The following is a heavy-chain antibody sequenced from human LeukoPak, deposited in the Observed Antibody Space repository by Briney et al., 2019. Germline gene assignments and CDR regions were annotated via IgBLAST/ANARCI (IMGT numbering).Heavy chain of an antibody. V-gene: IGHV3-23*01. J-gene: IGHJ5*02. CDR1: GFTFSYYA. CDR3: AKDSAVTSAYNWFDP. D-gene: IGHD4-17*01. Sequence: PGGSLRLSCAASGFTFSYYAMSWVRQAPGKGLEWVSAISGSGGSPHYADSVKGRLTISRDNSKNTLYLQMNSLRAEDTAVYYCAKDSAVTSAYNWFDPWGQGTLVTVSS. CDR2: ISGSGGSP.